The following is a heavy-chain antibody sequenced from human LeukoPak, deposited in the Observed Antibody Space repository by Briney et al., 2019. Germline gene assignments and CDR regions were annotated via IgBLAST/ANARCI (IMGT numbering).Heavy chain of an antibody. V-gene: IGHV4-59*01. CDR2: IDYSGST. CDR1: GGTISRNY. D-gene: IGHD1-26*01. J-gene: IGHJ3*01. CDR3: ARDRRRELLHAFDV. Sequence: SETLSLTCTVSGGTISRNYWSWIRQPPGKGLEWIAYIDYSGSTNYNPSLKSRLTISLDASKNQFSLKLSSVTAADTAVYYCARDRRRELLHAFDVWGQGTMITVSS.